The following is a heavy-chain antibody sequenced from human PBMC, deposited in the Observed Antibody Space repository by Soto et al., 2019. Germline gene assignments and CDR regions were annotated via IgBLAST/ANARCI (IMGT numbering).Heavy chain of an antibody. CDR2: ISAYNGNT. Sequence: ASVKVSCKASGYTFTSYGISWVRQAPGQGLEWMGWISAYNGNTNYAQKLQGRVTMTTDTSTSTAYMELRSLRSDDTAVYYCARDRTSMVRGVECGDVWGKGTTVTVSS. V-gene: IGHV1-18*01. J-gene: IGHJ6*04. CDR1: GYTFTSYG. D-gene: IGHD3-10*01. CDR3: ARDRTSMVRGVECGDV.